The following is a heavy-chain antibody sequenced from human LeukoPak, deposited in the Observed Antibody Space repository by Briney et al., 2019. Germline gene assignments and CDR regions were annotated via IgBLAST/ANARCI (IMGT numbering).Heavy chain of an antibody. J-gene: IGHJ6*02. D-gene: IGHD5-18*01. CDR1: GGTFSSYA. CDR2: IIPIFGTA. CDR3: ARAGTAMVNDYYYGMDV. V-gene: IGHV1-69*13. Sequence: SVKVSCKASGGTFSSYAISWVRQAPGQGLEWMGGIIPIFGTANYAQKFQGRVTITADESASTAYMELSSLRSEDTAVYYCARAGTAMVNDYYYGMDVWGQGTTVTVSS.